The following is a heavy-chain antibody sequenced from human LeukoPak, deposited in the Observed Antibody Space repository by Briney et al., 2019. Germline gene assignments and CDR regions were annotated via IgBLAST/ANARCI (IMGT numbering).Heavy chain of an antibody. CDR1: GFTFSSYA. J-gene: IGHJ6*02. CDR2: ISCSGDST. D-gene: IGHD2-2*01. CDR3: AKIRACTTTSCYRTYGMDV. V-gene: IGHV3-23*01. Sequence: SGGSLRLSCAASGFTFSSYAMTWVRQAPGKGLEWVAVISCSGDSTYYADSVKGRCTISRDTSKNTPYLQMNSLRAEDTAVYYCAKIRACTTTSCYRTYGMDVWDQGTTVTVSS.